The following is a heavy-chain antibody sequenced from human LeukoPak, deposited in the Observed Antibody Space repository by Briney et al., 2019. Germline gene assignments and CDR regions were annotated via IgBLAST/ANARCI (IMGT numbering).Heavy chain of an antibody. J-gene: IGHJ4*02. V-gene: IGHV3-23*01. D-gene: IGHD4/OR15-4a*01. CDR2: ISASGGST. CDR1: GFTFSTFV. Sequence: PGGSLRLSCAASGFTFSTFVMSWVRQAPGKGPEWVSGISASGGSTYYADSVKGRFTISRDNSKNTLYLQMKSLRAEDTALYYCARPTVPTDYWGQGTLVTVSS. CDR3: ARPTVPTDY.